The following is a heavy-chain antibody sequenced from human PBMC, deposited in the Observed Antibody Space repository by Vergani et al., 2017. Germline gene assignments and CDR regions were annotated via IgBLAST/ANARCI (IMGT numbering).Heavy chain of an antibody. CDR3: ARDPRVYGGDHEDCYYGIDV. CDR2: IIPVLGKT. J-gene: IGHJ6*02. Sequence: QVQLVQSGAEVKKPGSSVKVSCKASGATFRSNTISWVRQVPGQGLEWMGRIIPVLGKTKYAQDFQGRLTITADTSTSTAYMELTSLRSQDTAVYYCARDPRVYGGDHEDCYYGIDVWGQGTTVTVSS. D-gene: IGHD2-21*02. CDR1: GATFRSNT. V-gene: IGHV1-69*08.